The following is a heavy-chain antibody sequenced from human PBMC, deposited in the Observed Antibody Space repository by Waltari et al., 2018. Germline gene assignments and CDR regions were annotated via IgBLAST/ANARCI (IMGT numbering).Heavy chain of an antibody. CDR3: ATDTGALWMDV. CDR1: EYTFASSY. Sequence: GASVKISCKPSEYTFASSYVHWVRQAPGQGLEWMGIINPSGGSTIYAQRFQGRVTMTRDTSTSTVYMELSSLKSEDTAVYYCATDTGALWMDVWGQGTTVTVSS. D-gene: IGHD2-21*01. V-gene: IGHV1-46*01. CDR2: INPSGGST. J-gene: IGHJ6*02.